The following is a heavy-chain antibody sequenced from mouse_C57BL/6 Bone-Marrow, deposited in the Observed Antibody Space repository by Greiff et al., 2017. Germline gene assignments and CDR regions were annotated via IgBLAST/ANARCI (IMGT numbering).Heavy chain of an antibody. J-gene: IGHJ2*01. D-gene: IGHD2-3*01. CDR3: SSFDGNYFDF. CDR1: GFNIKDDY. CDR2: IDPEIGDT. V-gene: IGHV14-4*01. Sequence: VQLQQSGAELVRPGASVKLSCTASGFNIKDDYIHWVKQRPEQGLEWIGWIDPEIGDTEYASKFQGKATITSDTSSNTAYLQLSSLTSEDTAGYYCSSFDGNYFDFWGQGTPLPVAS.